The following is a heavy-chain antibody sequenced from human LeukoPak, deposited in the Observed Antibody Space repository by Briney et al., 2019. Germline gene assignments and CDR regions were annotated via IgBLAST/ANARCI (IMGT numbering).Heavy chain of an antibody. J-gene: IGHJ3*02. CDR1: GGSLSSFY. V-gene: IGHV4-59*01. Sequence: SETLSLTCTVSGGSLSSFYWSWVRPPPGEGLEWVGGIYYSGSTNYNPSLKSRVTISVDTSKNQFSLKLSSVTAADTAVYYCARERYYDSSGYSDAFDIWGQGTMVTVSS. CDR2: IYYSGST. CDR3: ARERYYDSSGYSDAFDI. D-gene: IGHD3-22*01.